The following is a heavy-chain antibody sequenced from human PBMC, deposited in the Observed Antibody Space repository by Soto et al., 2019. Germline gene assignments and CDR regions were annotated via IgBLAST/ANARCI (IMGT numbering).Heavy chain of an antibody. V-gene: IGHV1-18*01. CDR2: ISAYNGNT. CDR3: ARVAPGVTIFGVVIIPRSGYYYYMDV. Sequence: GASVKLSCKASGDTFTSNGISWVRQAPGQGLEWMGWISAYNGNTNYAQKLQGRVTMTTDTSTSTAYMELRSLRSDDTAVYYCARVAPGVTIFGVVIIPRSGYYYYMDVWGKGTTVTVSS. D-gene: IGHD3-3*01. J-gene: IGHJ6*03. CDR1: GDTFTSNG.